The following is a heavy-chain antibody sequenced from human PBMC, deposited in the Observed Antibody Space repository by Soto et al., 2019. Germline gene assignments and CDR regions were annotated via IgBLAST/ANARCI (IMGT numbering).Heavy chain of an antibody. J-gene: IGHJ6*02. CDR3: ASGGSHYYYGMDV. Sequence: SQTLSLTCAISGDSVSCDSAAWNCIRQSPSRGLEWLGRTYYRSKWYNDYAVSVKSRITINPDTSKNQFSLQLNSVTPEDTAVYYCASGGSHYYYGMDVWGQGTTVTVSS. CDR2: TYYRSKWYN. D-gene: IGHD1-26*01. CDR1: GDSVSCDSAA. V-gene: IGHV6-1*01.